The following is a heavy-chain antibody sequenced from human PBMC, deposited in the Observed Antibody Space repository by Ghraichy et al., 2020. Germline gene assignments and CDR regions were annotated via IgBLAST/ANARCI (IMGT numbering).Heavy chain of an antibody. J-gene: IGHJ4*02. CDR1: GGTFSSYA. CDR2: IIPIFGTA. D-gene: IGHD3-22*01. Sequence: ASVKVSCKASGGTFSSYAISWVRQAPGQGLEWMGGIIPIFGTANYAQKFQGRVTITADESTSTAYMELSSLRSEDTAVYYCARDPEVAYDSSGYRFDYWGQGTLVTVSS. CDR3: ARDPEVAYDSSGYRFDY. V-gene: IGHV1-69*13.